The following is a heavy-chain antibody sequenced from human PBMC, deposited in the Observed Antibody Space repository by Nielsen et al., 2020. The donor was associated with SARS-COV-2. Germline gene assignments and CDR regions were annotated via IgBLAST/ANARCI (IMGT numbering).Heavy chain of an antibody. V-gene: IGHV3-66*01. D-gene: IGHD3-10*01. CDR1: GFIFSSYA. CDR3: ARGFGNAFDI. Sequence: GGSLRLSCAASGFIFSSYAMSWVRQAPGKGLEWVSVIYSGGSTYSADSVKGRFTISRDKSKNTLYLQMNSLRDEDTAVYYCARGFGNAFDIWGQGTMVTVSS. J-gene: IGHJ3*02. CDR2: IYSGGST.